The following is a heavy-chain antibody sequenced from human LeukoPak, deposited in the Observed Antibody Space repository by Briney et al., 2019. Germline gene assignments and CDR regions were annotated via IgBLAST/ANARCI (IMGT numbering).Heavy chain of an antibody. CDR1: GGSISSYY. CDR2: IYYSGST. J-gene: IGHJ2*01. V-gene: IGHV4-59*01. Sequence: SEILSLTCTVSGGSISSYYWSWIRQPPGKGLEWIGYIYYSGSTNYNPSLKSRVTISVDTSKNQFSLKLSSVTAADTAVYYCARRYDSSGYVYWYFDLWGRGTLVTVSS. D-gene: IGHD3-22*01. CDR3: ARRYDSSGYVYWYFDL.